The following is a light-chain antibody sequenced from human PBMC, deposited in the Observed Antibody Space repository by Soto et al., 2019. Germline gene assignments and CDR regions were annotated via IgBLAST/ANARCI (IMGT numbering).Light chain of an antibody. CDR2: GAS. CDR1: QSGSSN. CDR3: QQYNNWPPRT. Sequence: EIVMTQSPATLSVSPGERSTLSCSCSQSGSSNLAWYQQKPGQPPRLLIFGASNRATGVPARFSGSGSGTEFTLTITSLQSEDFAVYYCQQYNNWPPRTFGQGTKVDIK. V-gene: IGKV3-15*01. J-gene: IGKJ1*01.